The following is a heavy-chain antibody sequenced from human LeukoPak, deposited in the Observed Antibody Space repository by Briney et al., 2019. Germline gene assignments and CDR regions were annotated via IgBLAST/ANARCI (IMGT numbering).Heavy chain of an antibody. Sequence: TGGSLRLAGVGSGFSVSSNYMSWVRQAPGKGLEWVSVLDSGTRTYYADSVKGRFTISRDNSKNTLYLQMNSLRAEDTAVYYCARTIVGATNDAFDIWGQGTMVTVSS. D-gene: IGHD1-26*01. V-gene: IGHV3-53*01. J-gene: IGHJ3*02. CDR2: LDSGTRT. CDR1: GFSVSSNY. CDR3: ARTIVGATNDAFDI.